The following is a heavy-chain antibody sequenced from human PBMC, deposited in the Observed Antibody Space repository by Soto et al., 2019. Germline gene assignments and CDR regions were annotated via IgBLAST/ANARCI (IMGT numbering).Heavy chain of an antibody. CDR3: ARPVNPYGSGTVLLV. V-gene: IGHV5-10-1*01. Sequence: GESLKISCRISGYTFTSYWISWVRQMPGKGLEWVGRIDPSDSYTSYSPSFQGHVTISADKSIDTAYLQWSSLKASDTAMYYCARPVNPYGSGTVLLVWGQGSPVTVSS. CDR2: IDPSDSYT. D-gene: IGHD3-10*01. J-gene: IGHJ4*02. CDR1: GYTFTSYW.